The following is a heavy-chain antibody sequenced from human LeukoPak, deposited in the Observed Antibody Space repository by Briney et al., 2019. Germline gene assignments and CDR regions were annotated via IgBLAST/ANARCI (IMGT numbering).Heavy chain of an antibody. Sequence: GGSLRLSCAASGFTFDDYAMHWVQQAPGKGLEWVSGISWNSGSIGYADSVKGRFTISRDNAKNSLYLQMNSLRAEDTALYYCAKGFMYTDWGQGTLVTVSS. D-gene: IGHD5-18*01. CDR1: GFTFDDYA. CDR3: AKGFMYTD. J-gene: IGHJ4*02. V-gene: IGHV3-9*01. CDR2: ISWNSGSI.